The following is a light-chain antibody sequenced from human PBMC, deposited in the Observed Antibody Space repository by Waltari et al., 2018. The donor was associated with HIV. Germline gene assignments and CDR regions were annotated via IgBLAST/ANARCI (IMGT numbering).Light chain of an antibody. CDR2: WAS. CDR1: QTVLSEFTHKNY. Sequence: DIILTQSPDTLAVSLGDRATIHCRSSQTVLSEFTHKNYLSWYQQKPGQPPKLLLYWASARESGVPARFSGSGSATDFTLTITDFQAEDAAIYFCQQYYNTPWTFGQGTRADIK. CDR3: QQYYNTPWT. J-gene: IGKJ1*01. V-gene: IGKV4-1*01.